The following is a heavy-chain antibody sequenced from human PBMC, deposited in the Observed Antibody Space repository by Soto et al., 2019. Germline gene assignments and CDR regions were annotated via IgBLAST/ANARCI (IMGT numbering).Heavy chain of an antibody. CDR3: ARGSEYCSSTSCSAVPFDY. D-gene: IGHD2-2*01. V-gene: IGHV4-59*01. J-gene: IGHJ4*02. Sequence: PSETLSLTCTVSGGSISSYYWSWIRQPPGKGLEWIGYIYYSGSTNYNPSLKSRVTISVDTSKNQFSLKLSSVTAADTAVYYCARGSEYCSSTSCSAVPFDYWGQGTLVTVSS. CDR1: GGSISSYY. CDR2: IYYSGST.